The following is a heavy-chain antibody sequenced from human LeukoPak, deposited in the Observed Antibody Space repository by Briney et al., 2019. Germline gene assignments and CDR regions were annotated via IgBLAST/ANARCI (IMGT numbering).Heavy chain of an antibody. Sequence: SETLSLTCTVSGGSISSYYWSWIRQPPGKGLEWIGYIYYSGSTNYNPSLKSRVTISVDTSKNQFSLKLSSVTAADTAVYYCARDPGRFGDGSFDYWGQGTLVTVSS. CDR2: IYYSGST. J-gene: IGHJ4*02. D-gene: IGHD3-10*01. CDR3: ARDPGRFGDGSFDY. CDR1: GGSISSYY. V-gene: IGHV4-59*01.